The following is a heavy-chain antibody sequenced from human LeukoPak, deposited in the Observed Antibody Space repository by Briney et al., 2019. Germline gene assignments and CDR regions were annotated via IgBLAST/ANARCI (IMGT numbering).Heavy chain of an antibody. CDR2: IYYSGTT. CDR3: ARGSSYYYGSGSYYNWSFDY. CDR1: GGSISSYY. Sequence: PSETLSLTCTVSGGSISSYYWSWIRQPPGKGLEWIGYIYYSGTTSYNPSLKSRVTILVDTSKNQFSLKLSSVTAADTAVYYCARGSSYYYGSGSYYNWSFDYWGQGTLVTVSS. J-gene: IGHJ4*02. V-gene: IGHV4-59*01. D-gene: IGHD3-10*01.